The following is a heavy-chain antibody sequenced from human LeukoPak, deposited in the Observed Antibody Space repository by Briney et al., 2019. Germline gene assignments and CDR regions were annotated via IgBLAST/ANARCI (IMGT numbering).Heavy chain of an antibody. CDR3: ARNSGWYGVS. J-gene: IGHJ4*02. CDR1: GGSFSGYY. D-gene: IGHD6-19*01. V-gene: IGHV4-34*01. CDR2: INHSGST. Sequence: SETLSLTCAVYGGSFSGYYWSWIRQPPGKGLEWIGEINHSGSTNYNPSLKSRVTISVDTSKNQFSLKLSSVTAADTAVYYCARNSGWYGVSWGQGTLVTVSS.